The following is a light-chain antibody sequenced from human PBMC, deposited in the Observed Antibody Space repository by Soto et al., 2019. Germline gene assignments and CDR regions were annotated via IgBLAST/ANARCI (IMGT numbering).Light chain of an antibody. J-gene: IGLJ1*01. CDR3: SSYTSSSTPLYV. Sequence: QPALTQPASGSGSPGQSSSISCTGTSSDVGGYNYVSWYQQHPGKAPKLMIYDVSNRPSGVSNRFSGSKSGNTASLTISGLQAEDEADYYCSSYTSSSTPLYVFGTGTKVTVL. CDR1: SSDVGGYNY. CDR2: DVS. V-gene: IGLV2-14*01.